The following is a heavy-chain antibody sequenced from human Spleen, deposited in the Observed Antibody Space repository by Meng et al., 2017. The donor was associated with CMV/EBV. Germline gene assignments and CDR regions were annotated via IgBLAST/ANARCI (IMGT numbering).Heavy chain of an antibody. Sequence: VSRASISGGGYYWSWIRQFPGKGLDWIGYIHYSGSTSYNPSLKSRVIISSDTSKNQFSLRLTSVTAADTAVYYCARDVSLAAYFDYWGQGTLVTVSS. D-gene: IGHD3-16*02. V-gene: IGHV4-31*02. J-gene: IGHJ4*02. CDR3: ARDVSLAAYFDY. CDR1: RASISGGGYY. CDR2: IHYSGST.